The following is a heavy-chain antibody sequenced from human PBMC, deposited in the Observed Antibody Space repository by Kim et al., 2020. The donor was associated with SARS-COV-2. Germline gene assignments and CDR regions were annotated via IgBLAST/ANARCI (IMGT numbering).Heavy chain of an antibody. Sequence: GGSLRLSCAASGFSFDNYALHWVRQAPGKGLEWVSGISWNSGRIAYAESVKGRFTISRDNAKNSLYLQMNSLRPEDTALYYCAKDLISRGTTFHPYFDFWGQGTLVTVSS. CDR2: ISWNSGRI. D-gene: IGHD4-4*01. V-gene: IGHV3-9*01. J-gene: IGHJ4*02. CDR1: GFSFDNYA. CDR3: AKDLISRGTTFHPYFDF.